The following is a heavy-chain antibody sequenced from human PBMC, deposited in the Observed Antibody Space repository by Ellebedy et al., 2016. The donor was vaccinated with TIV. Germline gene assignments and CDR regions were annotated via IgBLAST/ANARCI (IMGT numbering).Heavy chain of an antibody. CDR2: ISAYSCYT. Sequence: AASVKVSCKASGYPFTSYAINCVRQAPGQGLQWIAWISAYSCYTNYAHQFQDRVNMTRDTSPGTAYMELRSLRSDDTAVYYCVRDSTEGWTPWGQGTLVTVSS. CDR1: GYPFTSYA. V-gene: IGHV1-18*04. CDR3: VRDSTEGWTP. D-gene: IGHD6-19*01. J-gene: IGHJ5*02.